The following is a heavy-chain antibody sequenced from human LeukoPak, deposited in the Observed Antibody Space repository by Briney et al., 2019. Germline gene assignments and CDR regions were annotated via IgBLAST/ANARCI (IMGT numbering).Heavy chain of an antibody. Sequence: PSETLSLTCSVSGGSIRSGHSYWSWIRQPAGKGLEWIGRIYANGNTNHNPSLKSRVTMSVDTSNNHFSLKLTSVTAADTAVYYCAREGQYQLLFDFWGPGTLVTVSS. CDR2: IYANGNT. CDR1: GGSIRSGHSY. CDR3: AREGQYQLLFDF. J-gene: IGHJ4*02. D-gene: IGHD2-2*01. V-gene: IGHV4-61*02.